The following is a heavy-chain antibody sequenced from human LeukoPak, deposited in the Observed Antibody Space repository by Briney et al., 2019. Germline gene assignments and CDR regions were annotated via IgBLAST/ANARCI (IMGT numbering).Heavy chain of an antibody. V-gene: IGHV3-9*01. CDR3: ARVGTATHMIVVVTADY. CDR2: ISWNSGSI. CDR1: GFTFDDYA. D-gene: IGHD3-22*01. Sequence: LSGGSLRLSCAASGFTFDDYAMHWVRQAPGKGLEWVSGISWNSGSIGYADSVKGRFTISRDNAKNSLYLQMGSLRAEDTAVYYCARVGTATHMIVVVTADYWGQGTLVTVSS. J-gene: IGHJ4*02.